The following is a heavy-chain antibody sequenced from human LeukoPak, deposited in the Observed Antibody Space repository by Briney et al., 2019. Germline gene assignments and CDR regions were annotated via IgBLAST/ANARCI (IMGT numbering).Heavy chain of an antibody. Sequence: PGGSLRLSCAASGFTFSSYGMHWVRQAPGKGLEWVAAIWFDGSNRYYADSVKGRFTISRDNSKNTLYLQMNSLRAEDTAVYYCARAGGAYYYDSSGYYYWGQGTLVTVSS. V-gene: IGHV3-33*01. CDR2: IWFDGSNR. CDR1: GFTFSSYG. CDR3: ARAGGAYYYDSSGYYY. D-gene: IGHD3-22*01. J-gene: IGHJ4*02.